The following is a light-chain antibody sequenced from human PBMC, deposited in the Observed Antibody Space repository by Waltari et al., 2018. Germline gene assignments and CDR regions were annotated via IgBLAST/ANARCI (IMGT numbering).Light chain of an antibody. CDR3: SSYIDSSTLEL. Sequence: QSALTPPASVSGSPGQSTTISCNGTSSAVGDYHYVSWYQQHPGKAPKLMIYDVSNRPSGVSNRFSGSKSGNTASLTISGLQAEDEADYYCSSYIDSSTLELFGGGTSLTVL. J-gene: IGLJ2*01. V-gene: IGLV2-14*03. CDR1: SSAVGDYHY. CDR2: DVS.